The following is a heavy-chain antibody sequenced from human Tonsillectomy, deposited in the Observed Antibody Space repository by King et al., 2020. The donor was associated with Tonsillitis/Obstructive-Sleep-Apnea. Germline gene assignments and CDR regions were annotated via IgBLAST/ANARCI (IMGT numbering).Heavy chain of an antibody. CDR3: ARVLNFNYYMDV. V-gene: IGHV2-70*11. Sequence: TLKESGPALVKPPQTLTLTCTFSGFSLSTSAMCVCWIRQPPGKALEWLARIHWDDDKYYSTSLKTRLTISKDTSKNQVVLTMTNMDPVDTATYFCARVLNFNYYMDVWGKGTTVTVSS. D-gene: IGHD2/OR15-2a*01. CDR1: GFSLSTSAMC. CDR2: IHWDDDK. J-gene: IGHJ6*03.